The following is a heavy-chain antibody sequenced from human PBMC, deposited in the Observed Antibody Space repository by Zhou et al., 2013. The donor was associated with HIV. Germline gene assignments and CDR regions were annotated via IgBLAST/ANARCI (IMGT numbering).Heavy chain of an antibody. Sequence: QVQLVQSGAEVKKPGSSVKVSCKASGGSFSSFVINWVRQAPGHGLEWMGMINPGGGSKIYAEKFQGRVTMTRDTSTNTVYMEVSRLTSEDTAVYFCARGQLKQVANAFEFWGQGTTVAVSS. CDR2: INPGGGSK. J-gene: IGHJ3*01. CDR3: ARGQLKQVANAFEF. CDR1: GGSFSSFV. V-gene: IGHV1-46*01. D-gene: IGHD1-1*01.